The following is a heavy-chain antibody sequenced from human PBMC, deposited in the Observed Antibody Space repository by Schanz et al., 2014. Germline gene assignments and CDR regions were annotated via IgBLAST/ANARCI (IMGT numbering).Heavy chain of an antibody. Sequence: QVQLVQSGAEVKKPGSSVTVSCKASGGTFSSYSISWVRQAPGQGLEWMGRIIPILGIANYAQNFQGRVTITADKSTSTAYMELTSLRSEDTAVYYCARSGSSNWYFFDYWGQGTLVTVSS. CDR1: GGTFSSYS. J-gene: IGHJ4*02. CDR2: IIPILGIA. CDR3: ARSGSSNWYFFDY. D-gene: IGHD6-13*01. V-gene: IGHV1-69*02.